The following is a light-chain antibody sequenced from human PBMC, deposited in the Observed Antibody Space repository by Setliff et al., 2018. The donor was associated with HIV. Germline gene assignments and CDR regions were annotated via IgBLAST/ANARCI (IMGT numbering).Light chain of an antibody. CDR1: SSDVGGYNY. J-gene: IGLJ2*01. Sequence: SVLTQPRSVSGSPGQSVTISCTGTSSDVGGYNYVSWYQHHPGKAPKLMIYDVTNRPSGVSNRFSGSKSGKTASLTISGLQAEDEADYYCSSYTHSSTLVFGGGTK. CDR3: SSYTHSSTLV. CDR2: DVT. V-gene: IGLV2-14*03.